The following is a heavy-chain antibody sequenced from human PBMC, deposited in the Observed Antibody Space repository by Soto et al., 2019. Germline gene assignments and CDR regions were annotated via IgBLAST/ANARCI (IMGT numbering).Heavy chain of an antibody. V-gene: IGHV3-11*01. Sequence: SLRLSCAASGYTXSDYYMSWIRQAPGKGLEWISYIDTSGTKIYYADSAKGRFTITRDNAKNSLYLEMNSLRDEDTAVYYCASHYDMWSGYLSPVDYWGQGTLVTVSS. CDR1: GYTXSDYY. J-gene: IGHJ4*02. CDR2: IDTSGTKI. D-gene: IGHD3-3*01. CDR3: ASHYDMWSGYLSPVDY.